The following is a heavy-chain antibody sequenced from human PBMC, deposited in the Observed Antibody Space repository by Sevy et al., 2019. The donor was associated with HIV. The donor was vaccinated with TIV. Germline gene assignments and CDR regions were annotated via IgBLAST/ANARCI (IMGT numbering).Heavy chain of an antibody. CDR2: ISYDGSNK. D-gene: IGHD1-1*01. J-gene: IGHJ1*01. CDR1: GFTFSSFS. Sequence: GGSLRLSCATSGFTFSSFSMHWVRQAPGKGLEWVATISYDGSNKYYADSVKGRFTISTDNSKNSLYLQMNSLGAEDTAVYCCALERLFSNVAEYFQNWGQGTLVTVSS. CDR3: ALERLFSNVAEYFQN. V-gene: IGHV3-30-3*01.